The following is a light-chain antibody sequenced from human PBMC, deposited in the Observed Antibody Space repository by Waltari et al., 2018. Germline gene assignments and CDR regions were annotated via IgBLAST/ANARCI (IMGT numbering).Light chain of an antibody. Sequence: DLQMTQTPPSLPASVGDSVTIACRASQRISSYLNWYQQKPGQAPKLLIYAASSLQSGVPSRFSGSGFGTDFTLTINSLQPEDFAIYYCQQTYSNFRTFGQGTKVDVK. CDR2: AAS. V-gene: IGKV1-39*01. CDR1: QRISSY. CDR3: QQTYSNFRT. J-gene: IGKJ1*01.